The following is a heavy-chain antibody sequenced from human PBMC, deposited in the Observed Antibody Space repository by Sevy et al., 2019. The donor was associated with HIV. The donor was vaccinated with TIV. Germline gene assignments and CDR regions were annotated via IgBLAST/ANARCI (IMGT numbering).Heavy chain of an antibody. Sequence: ASMKVSCKASGYTFTSYYIHWVRQAPGQGLEWMGIINVSGGSTNYAQKFQGRVTMTRDTSTSTVYMELSSLRSEDTAVYYCTRANFFDSSAYFMYYFDYWGQGTLVTVSS. CDR3: TRANFFDSSAYFMYYFDY. J-gene: IGHJ4*02. D-gene: IGHD3-22*01. V-gene: IGHV1-46*03. CDR2: INVSGGST. CDR1: GYTFTSYY.